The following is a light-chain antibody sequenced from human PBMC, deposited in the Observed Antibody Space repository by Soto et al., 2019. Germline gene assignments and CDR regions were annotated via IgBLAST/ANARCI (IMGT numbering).Light chain of an antibody. CDR2: ENN. J-gene: IGLJ3*02. V-gene: IGLV1-51*02. CDR3: ATWDISLGAGV. Sequence: QSVLTQPPSVSAAPGQTVTISCSGSSSNIGSSYVSWFQQLPGTAPKLLIYENNNRPPGIPARFSGSKSGTSATLGITGLQTGDEANYYCATWDISLGAGVFGGGTKLTVL. CDR1: SSNIGSSY.